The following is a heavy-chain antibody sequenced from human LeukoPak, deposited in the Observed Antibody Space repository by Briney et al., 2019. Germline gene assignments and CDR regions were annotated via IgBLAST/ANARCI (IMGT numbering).Heavy chain of an antibody. D-gene: IGHD3/OR15-3a*01. CDR3: VKYNMKWYEF. CDR2: ICSSGSA. J-gene: IGHJ4*02. CDR1: GGSINNHY. V-gene: IGHV4-59*11. Sequence: SETLSLTCTVSGGSINNHYWGWVRQAPGQGLEWVAWICSSGSARYNPSLKSRVSASVDTSTNQFFLNLYTVTAADTAVYYCVKYNMKWYEFWGQGILVAVSS.